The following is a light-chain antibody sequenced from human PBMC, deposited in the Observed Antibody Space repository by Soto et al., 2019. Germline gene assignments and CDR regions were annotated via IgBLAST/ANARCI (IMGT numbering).Light chain of an antibody. Sequence: VMTQSPATLSVSPGERATLSCWASETVATNLAWYQQKPGQAPRLLISGASTRAAGISDRFRGSGSGTEFTLTISSLQPEDFATYYCQQSYKTPHTFGQGTKLETK. J-gene: IGKJ2*01. CDR1: ETVATN. V-gene: IGKV3-15*01. CDR3: QQSYKTPHT. CDR2: GAS.